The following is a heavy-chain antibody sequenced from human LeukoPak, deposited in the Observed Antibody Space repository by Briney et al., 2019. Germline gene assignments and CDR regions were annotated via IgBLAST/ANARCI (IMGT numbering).Heavy chain of an antibody. Sequence: HPGGSVRLSCATSGFTVSSNYMSWVRQAPGEGREGVSVIYSGGSTYYADSVKGRFTISRDNSKKTLYLQMNSLRAEATAVYYCAKRRGLELLYYYYMDAWGQGTLVIASS. CDR3: AKRRGLELLYYYYMDA. D-gene: IGHD1-7*01. V-gene: IGHV3-53*01. CDR1: GFTVSSNY. J-gene: IGHJ5*02. CDR2: IYSGGST.